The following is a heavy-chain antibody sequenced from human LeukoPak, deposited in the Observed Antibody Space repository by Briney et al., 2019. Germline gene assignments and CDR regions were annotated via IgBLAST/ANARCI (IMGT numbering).Heavy chain of an antibody. D-gene: IGHD5-12*01. CDR2: INPNSGGT. Sequence: ASVKVSCKASGYTFTGYYMHWVRQAPGQGLKWMGWINPNSGGTNYAQKFQGRVTMTRDTSISTAYMELSRLRSDDTAVYYCARGSRIAATIRSQYNWFDPWGQGTLVTVSS. V-gene: IGHV1-2*02. J-gene: IGHJ5*02. CDR1: GYTFTGYY. CDR3: ARGSRIAATIRSQYNWFDP.